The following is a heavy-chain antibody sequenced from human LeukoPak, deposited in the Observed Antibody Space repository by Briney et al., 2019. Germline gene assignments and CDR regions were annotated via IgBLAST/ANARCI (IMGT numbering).Heavy chain of an antibody. CDR2: INSSSSYI. CDR3: ARDGGYSYGPHYYSCGMDV. J-gene: IGHJ6*02. Sequence: GGSLRLSCAASGFTFSSDTMNWVRQAPGKGLEWVSSINSSSSYIYYADSVKGRFTISRDNAKNSLYLQMNSLRDEDTAVYYCARDGGYSYGPHYYSCGMDVWGQGTTVTVSS. V-gene: IGHV3-21*01. CDR1: GFTFSSDT. D-gene: IGHD5-18*01.